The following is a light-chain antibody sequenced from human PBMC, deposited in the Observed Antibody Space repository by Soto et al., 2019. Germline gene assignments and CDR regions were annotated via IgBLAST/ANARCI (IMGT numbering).Light chain of an antibody. Sequence: SALTQPPSASGTPGQRVTISCSGSSSNIGSNYVYWYQQLPGTAPKLLIYSNNQRPSGVPDRFSGSKSGTSASLAISGLRSEDEADYYCAAWDDSLSGGVFGTGTKVTVL. J-gene: IGLJ1*01. CDR3: AAWDDSLSGGV. CDR1: SSNIGSNY. V-gene: IGLV1-47*02. CDR2: SNN.